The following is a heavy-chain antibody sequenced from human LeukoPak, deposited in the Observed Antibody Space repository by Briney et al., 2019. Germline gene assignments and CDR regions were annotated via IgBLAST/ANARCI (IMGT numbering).Heavy chain of an antibody. J-gene: IGHJ4*02. V-gene: IGHV1-69*04. Sequence: SVKVSCKASGGTFSSYAISWVRQAPGQGLEWMGRIIPILGIANYAQKFQGRVTITADKSTSTAYMEPSSLGSEDTAVYYRAREYDSSGYSIGWGQGTLVTVSS. CDR3: AREYDSSGYSIG. CDR1: GGTFSSYA. D-gene: IGHD3-22*01. CDR2: IIPILGIA.